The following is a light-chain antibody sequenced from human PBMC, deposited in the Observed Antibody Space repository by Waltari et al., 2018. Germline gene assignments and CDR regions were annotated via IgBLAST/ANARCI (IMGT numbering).Light chain of an antibody. CDR1: QSVLYSSNNKNY. CDR3: QQYYSIPYT. Sequence: DIVMTQSPDSLAVSLGERATINCKSSQSVLYSSNNKNYLAGYRQKPGQPPELLIYWASSRECGVPDRFSGSGSGTDFALTISSLQAEDVAVYYCQQYYSIPYTFGQGTKVEIK. V-gene: IGKV4-1*01. J-gene: IGKJ2*01. CDR2: WAS.